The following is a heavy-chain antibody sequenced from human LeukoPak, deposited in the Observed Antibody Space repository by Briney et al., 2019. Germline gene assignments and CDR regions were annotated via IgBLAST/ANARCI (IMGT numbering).Heavy chain of an antibody. V-gene: IGHV4-30-2*01. Sequence: SETLSLTCAVSGGSISSGGYSWSWIRQPPGKGLEWIGYIYHSGSTNYNPSLKSRVTISVDTSKNQFSLKLSSVTAADTAVYYCASHWYYYDSSGYYYEYYWGQGTLVTVSS. CDR2: IYHSGST. CDR3: ASHWYYYDSSGYYYEYY. D-gene: IGHD3-22*01. J-gene: IGHJ4*02. CDR1: GGSISSGGYS.